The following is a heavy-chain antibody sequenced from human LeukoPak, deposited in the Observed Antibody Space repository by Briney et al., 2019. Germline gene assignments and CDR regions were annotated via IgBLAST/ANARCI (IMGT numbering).Heavy chain of an antibody. Sequence: SETPSLTCTVSGGSMFSYHWSWVRQSAGEGLEWVGHIYVTGTTNYSPSLKSRVTMSVDTTKNQFSLKLKSVTAADTAVYYCARLRFYDSSGYSPGYYMDVWGKGTTVIVSS. CDR2: IYVTGTT. J-gene: IGHJ6*03. V-gene: IGHV4-4*07. CDR1: GGSMFSYH. D-gene: IGHD3-22*01. CDR3: ARLRFYDSSGYSPGYYMDV.